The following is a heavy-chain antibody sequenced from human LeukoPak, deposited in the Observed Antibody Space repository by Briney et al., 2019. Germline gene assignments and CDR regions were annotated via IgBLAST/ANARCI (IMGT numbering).Heavy chain of an antibody. CDR3: ARVEEVRGGITSFDY. V-gene: IGHV1-18*01. CDR2: ISAYSGNT. Sequence: ASVKVSRKASGYTFTSYAISWVRQAPGQGLEWMGWISAYSGNTNYAQKLQGRVTVTTDTSTSTAYMELRSLTSDDTAIYYCARVEEVRGGITSFDYWGQGTLVTVSS. D-gene: IGHD3-10*01. J-gene: IGHJ4*02. CDR1: GYTFTSYA.